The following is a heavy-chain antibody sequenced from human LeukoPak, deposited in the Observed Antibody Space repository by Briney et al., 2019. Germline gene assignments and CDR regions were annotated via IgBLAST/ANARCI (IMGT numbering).Heavy chain of an antibody. D-gene: IGHD3-22*01. CDR3: AKDGTGLTTRIHGFDV. J-gene: IGHJ3*01. CDR1: GFTFSSSW. Sequence: GGSLRLSCAASGFTFSSSWMNWVRQAPGKGLEWVANINQNGGEKYYVDSLKGRFTISRDNAKNSLYLQMNSLRTDDTAVYYCAKDGTGLTTRIHGFDVWGQGTLVTVTA. CDR2: INQNGGEK. V-gene: IGHV3-7*01.